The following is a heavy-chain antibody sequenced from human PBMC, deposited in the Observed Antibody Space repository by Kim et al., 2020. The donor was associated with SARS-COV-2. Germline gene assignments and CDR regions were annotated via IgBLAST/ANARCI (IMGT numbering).Heavy chain of an antibody. D-gene: IGHD5-12*01. CDR1: GGTFSSYA. CDR3: AREGVNGEGYDVY. J-gene: IGHJ4*02. CDR2: IIPIFGTA. V-gene: IGHV1-69*13. Sequence: SVKVSCKASGGTFSSYAISWVRQAPGQGLEWMGGIIPIFGTANYAQKFQGRVTITADESTSTAYMELSSLRSEDTAVYYCAREGVNGEGYDVYWGQGTLVTVSS.